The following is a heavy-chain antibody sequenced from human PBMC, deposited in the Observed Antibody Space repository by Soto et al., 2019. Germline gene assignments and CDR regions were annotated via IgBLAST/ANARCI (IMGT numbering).Heavy chain of an antibody. CDR1: GFTFSSYG. J-gene: IGHJ6*03. V-gene: IGHV3-33*01. D-gene: IGHD2-2*01. Sequence: GGSLRLSCAASGFTFSSYGMHWVRQAPGKGLEWVAVIWYDGSNKYYADSVKGRFTISRDNSKNTLYLQMNSLRAEDTAVYYCARDHRDSEGVPAAIGYYYYYMDVWGKGTTVTVSS. CDR2: IWYDGSNK. CDR3: ARDHRDSEGVPAAIGYYYYYMDV.